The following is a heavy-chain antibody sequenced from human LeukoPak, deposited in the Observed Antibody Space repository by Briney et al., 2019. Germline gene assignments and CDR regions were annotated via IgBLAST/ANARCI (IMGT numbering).Heavy chain of an antibody. CDR1: GFTFSTHN. Sequence: GGSLRLSCAASGFTFSTHNMNWVRQAPGKGLEWVSSISSSRNYIFYADSVKGRFTISSDNAKNSLYLKMNSLRVEDTAVYYCARLLSGSYYFDYWGQGTLVTVSS. V-gene: IGHV3-21*01. D-gene: IGHD2-15*01. CDR3: ARLLSGSYYFDY. CDR2: ISSSRNYI. J-gene: IGHJ4*02.